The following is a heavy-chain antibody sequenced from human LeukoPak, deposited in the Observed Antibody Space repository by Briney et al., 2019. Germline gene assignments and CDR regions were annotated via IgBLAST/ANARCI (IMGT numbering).Heavy chain of an antibody. J-gene: IGHJ5*02. V-gene: IGHV3-33*01. CDR2: IWYDGNNK. Sequence: GGSLRLSCTASGFTFSSNDMHWVRQAPGKGLEWVAVIWYDGNNKYYADSVKGRFTISRDNSKNTLFLQMNSLRAEDTAVYYCATDAGHWFDPWGQGTLVTVSS. CDR3: ATDAGHWFDP. CDR1: GFTFSSND.